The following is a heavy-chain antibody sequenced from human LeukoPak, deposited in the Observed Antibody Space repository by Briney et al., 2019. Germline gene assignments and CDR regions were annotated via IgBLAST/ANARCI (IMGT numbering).Heavy chain of an antibody. CDR3: ASRLGSGMDV. CDR1: GGSISSSSYY. Sequence: PSETLSLTCTVSGGSISSSSYYWGWIRQPPGKGLEWIGSIYYSGSTNYNPSLKSRVTISVDTSKNQFSLKLSSVTAADTAVYYCASRLGSGMDVWGQGTTVTVSS. D-gene: IGHD3-3*01. J-gene: IGHJ6*02. V-gene: IGHV4-39*01. CDR2: IYYSGST.